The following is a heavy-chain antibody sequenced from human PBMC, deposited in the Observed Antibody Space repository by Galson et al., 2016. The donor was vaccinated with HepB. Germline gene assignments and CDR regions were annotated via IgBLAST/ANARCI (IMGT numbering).Heavy chain of an antibody. V-gene: IGHV3-21*01. D-gene: IGHD3-3*01. J-gene: IGHJ4*02. CDR1: GFSSSSYS. CDR2: ISTTGRYI. CDR3: ARGGVSITIFGVVPYFDS. Sequence: SLRLSCAASGFSSSSYSMSWVRQAPGKGLEWVASISTTGRYIYYADSVEGRFTISGDNAQNSVYLQMNSLRPEDTAIYYCARGGVSITIFGVVPYFDSWGQGALVTVSS.